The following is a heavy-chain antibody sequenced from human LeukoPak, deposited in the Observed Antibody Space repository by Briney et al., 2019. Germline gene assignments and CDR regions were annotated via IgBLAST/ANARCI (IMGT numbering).Heavy chain of an antibody. CDR1: GGSISSYY. CDR3: ARDRYYGSGSSRWYYYYMDV. Sequence: NPSETLSLTCTVSGGSISSYYWSWIRQPPGKGLEWIGYIYYSGSTNYNPSLKSRVTISVDTSKNQFSLKLSSVTAADTAVYYCARDRYYGSGSSRWYYYYMDVWGKGTTVTVSS. J-gene: IGHJ6*03. CDR2: IYYSGST. D-gene: IGHD3-10*01. V-gene: IGHV4-59*12.